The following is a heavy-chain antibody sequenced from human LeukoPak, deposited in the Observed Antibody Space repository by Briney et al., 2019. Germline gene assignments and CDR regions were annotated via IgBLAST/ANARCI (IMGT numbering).Heavy chain of an antibody. D-gene: IGHD3-22*01. CDR2: ISDSGSRT. CDR3: AKRGVVIRVILVGFHKEAYYFDS. Sequence: GGSLRLSCAVSGITLSNYGMSWVRQAPGKGLEWVAGISDSGSRTNYADCVKGRFTISRDNPKNTLFLQMNSLRAEDTAVYFCAKRGVVIRVILVGFHKEAYYFDSWGQGALVTVSS. V-gene: IGHV3-23*01. CDR1: GITLSNYG. J-gene: IGHJ4*02.